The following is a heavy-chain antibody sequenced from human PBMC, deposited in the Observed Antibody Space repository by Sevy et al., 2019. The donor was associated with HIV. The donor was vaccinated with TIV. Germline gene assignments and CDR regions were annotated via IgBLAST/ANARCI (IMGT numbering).Heavy chain of an antibody. D-gene: IGHD3-22*01. CDR3: VKDYYYDNTAGFDY. V-gene: IGHV3-33*06. CDR1: GFTFSSHA. J-gene: IGHJ4*01. Sequence: GGSLRLSCAASGFTFSSHAMHWVRQAPGKGLEWVAIICVDGSNEYYADSVKGRFTISRDNSKNTLYLQMNNLGAEDTAVYYCVKDYYYDNTAGFDYWGHGTMVTVSS. CDR2: ICVDGSNE.